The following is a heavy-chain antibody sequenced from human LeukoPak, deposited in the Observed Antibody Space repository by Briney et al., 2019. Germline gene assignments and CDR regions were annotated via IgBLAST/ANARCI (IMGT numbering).Heavy chain of an antibody. V-gene: IGHV4-34*01. CDR1: GGSFSGYY. J-gene: IGHJ4*02. D-gene: IGHD2-2*01. CDR2: INHSGST. Sequence: PSETLSLTCAVYGGSFSGYYWSWIRQPPGKGLEWIGEINHSGSTNYNPSLKSRVTISVDTSKNQFSLKLSSVTAADTAVYYRARRLPAALDYWGQGTLVTVSS. CDR3: ARRLPAALDY.